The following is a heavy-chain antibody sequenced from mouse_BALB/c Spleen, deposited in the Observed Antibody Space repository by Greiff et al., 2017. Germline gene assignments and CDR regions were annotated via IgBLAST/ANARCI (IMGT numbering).Heavy chain of an antibody. CDR1: GYTFTSYW. Sequence: QVQLQQPGAELVKPGASVKLSCKASGYTFTSYWMHWVKQRPGQGLEWIGEINPSNGRTNYNEKFKSKATLTVDKSSSTAYMQLSSLTSEDSAVYYCASGMDYWGQGTSGTVSS. CDR2: INPSNGRT. CDR3: ASGMDY. J-gene: IGHJ4*01. V-gene: IGHV1S81*02.